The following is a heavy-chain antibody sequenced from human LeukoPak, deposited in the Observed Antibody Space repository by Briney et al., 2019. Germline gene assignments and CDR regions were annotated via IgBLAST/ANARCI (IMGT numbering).Heavy chain of an antibody. D-gene: IGHD6-19*01. CDR3: ARVRQQWLEIV. CDR2: ISSSSSYI. V-gene: IGHV3-21*01. J-gene: IGHJ4*02. Sequence: GGSLRLSCAASGFTFDDYAMHWVRQAPGKGLEWVSSISSSSSYIYYADSVKGRFTISRDNAKNSLYLQMNSLRAEDTAVYYCARVRQQWLEIVWGQGTPVTVSS. CDR1: GFTFDDYA.